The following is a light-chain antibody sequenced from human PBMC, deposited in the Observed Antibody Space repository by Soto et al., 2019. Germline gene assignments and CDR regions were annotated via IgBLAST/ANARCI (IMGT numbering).Light chain of an antibody. CDR1: QSITNW. CDR3: QEYDSYPYT. Sequence: DIQMTQSPSTLSASVGDRVTITCRASQSITNWLAWCQQKPAKAPKLLIYKASSLESGVPSRFSGSGSGTQFTLNISSLQADDFGTYYCQEYDSYPYTFGQGTNLEIK. V-gene: IGKV1-5*03. J-gene: IGKJ2*01. CDR2: KAS.